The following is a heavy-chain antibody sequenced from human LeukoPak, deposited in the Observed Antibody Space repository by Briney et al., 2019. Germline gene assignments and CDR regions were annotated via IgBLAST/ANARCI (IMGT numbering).Heavy chain of an antibody. CDR3: ARGRADTVVVPAAHWFDP. Sequence: GASVKVSCKASGYTFTSYDINWVRQATGQGLEWMGWMNPNSGNTGYAQKFQGRVTMTRNTSISTAYMELSSLRSEDAAVYYCARGRADTVVVPAAHWFDPWGQGTLVTVSS. CDR2: MNPNSGNT. J-gene: IGHJ5*02. V-gene: IGHV1-8*01. CDR1: GYTFTSYD. D-gene: IGHD2-2*01.